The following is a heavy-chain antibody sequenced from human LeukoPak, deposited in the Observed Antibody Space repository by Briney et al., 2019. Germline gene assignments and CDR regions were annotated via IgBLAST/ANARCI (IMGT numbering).Heavy chain of an antibody. CDR1: GFTFSSYW. D-gene: IGHD6-19*01. Sequence: GGSLRLSCAASGFTFSSYWMSWVCQAPGKGLEWVANIKEDGSEKYYVDTVKGRFTVSRDNAKNSLFLQMNSLRAEDTALYFCARYTSGGAFEIWGQGTVVTVSS. CDR3: ARYTSGGAFEI. J-gene: IGHJ3*02. CDR2: IKEDGSEK. V-gene: IGHV3-7*05.